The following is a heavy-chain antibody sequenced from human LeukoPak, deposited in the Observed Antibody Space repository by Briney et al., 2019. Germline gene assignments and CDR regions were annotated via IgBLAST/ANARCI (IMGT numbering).Heavy chain of an antibody. V-gene: IGHV4-39*07. CDR2: IYYSGST. CDR3: ARFTRIQLWSMNWFDP. Sequence: KPSETLSLTCTVSGGSISSSSYYWGWIRQPPGKGLEWIGSIYYSGSTYYNPSLKSRVTISVDTSKNQFSLKLSSVTAADTAVYYCARFTRIQLWSMNWFDPWGQGTLVTVSS. CDR1: GGSISSSSYY. D-gene: IGHD5-18*01. J-gene: IGHJ5*02.